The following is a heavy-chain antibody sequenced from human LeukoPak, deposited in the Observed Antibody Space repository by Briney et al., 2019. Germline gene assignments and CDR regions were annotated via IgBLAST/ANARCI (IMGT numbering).Heavy chain of an antibody. CDR1: GFTFSSYT. D-gene: IGHD4-17*01. CDR2: INDSGSIT. Sequence: GGSLRLSCAASGFTFSSYTMSWVRQAPGQGLEGVSGINDSGSITYYADSVKGRFTISRDNSKNTLYLQMNSLRAEDTAVYDCAKDLDGDYDNDYWGQGTLVTVSS. J-gene: IGHJ4*02. V-gene: IGHV3-23*01. CDR3: AKDLDGDYDNDY.